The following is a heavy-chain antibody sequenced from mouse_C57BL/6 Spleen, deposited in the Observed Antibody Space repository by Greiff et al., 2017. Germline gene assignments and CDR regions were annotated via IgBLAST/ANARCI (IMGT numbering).Heavy chain of an antibody. CDR3: VRENYGYDDDPHYFDY. V-gene: IGHV10-3*01. J-gene: IGHJ2*01. D-gene: IGHD2-2*01. CDR1: GFTFNTYA. Sequence: EVNVVESGGGLVQPKGSLKLSCAASGFTFNTYAMHWVRQAPGKGLEWVARIRSKSSNYATYYADSVKDRFTISRDDSQSMLYLQMNNLKTEDTAMYYCVRENYGYDDDPHYFDYWGQGTTLTVSS. CDR2: IRSKSSNYAT.